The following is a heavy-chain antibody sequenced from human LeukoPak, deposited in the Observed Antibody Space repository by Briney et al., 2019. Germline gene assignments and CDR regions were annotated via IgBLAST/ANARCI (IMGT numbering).Heavy chain of an antibody. D-gene: IGHD3-3*01. CDR1: GFTFSSYA. V-gene: IGHV3-23*01. Sequence: GGSLRLSCAASGFTFSSYAMSWVRQAPGKGLEWVSAISGSGGSTYYADSVKGRFTISRDNSKKTLYLQMNSLRAEDTAVYYCAKVYYDFWSGYYPAGTYFDYWGQGTLVTVSS. J-gene: IGHJ4*02. CDR3: AKVYYDFWSGYYPAGTYFDY. CDR2: ISGSGGST.